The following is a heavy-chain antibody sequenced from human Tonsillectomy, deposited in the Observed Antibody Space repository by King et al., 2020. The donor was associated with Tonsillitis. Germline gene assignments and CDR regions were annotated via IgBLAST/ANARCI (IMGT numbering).Heavy chain of an antibody. CDR2: ISGSGGIT. J-gene: IGHJ4*02. CDR1: GFTFSSYA. CDR3: AKDDSSWYEVSLDY. D-gene: IGHD6-13*01. V-gene: IGHV3-23*04. Sequence: VQLVESGGGLVQPGGSLRLSCAASGFTFSSYAMSWVRQAPGKGLEWVSGISGSGGITQYADSVKGRFTISRANSKNTLYLKMNSRRVEDTAVYYCAKDDSSWYEVSLDYWGQGTLVTVSS.